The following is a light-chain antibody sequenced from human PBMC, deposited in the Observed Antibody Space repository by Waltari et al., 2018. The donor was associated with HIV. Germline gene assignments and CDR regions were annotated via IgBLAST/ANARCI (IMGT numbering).Light chain of an antibody. CDR2: GVN. CDR3: NSFTDTDTLV. Sequence: QSALTQPASVSGSPGHSVTLSCTGTNRGVGSSNLVYWYQQYPGRAPQLIIYGVNSRPSGVSDRFSGSKFGNTASLTISGLRADDEADYYCNSFTDTDTLVFGGGTRLTVL. J-gene: IGLJ3*02. V-gene: IGLV2-14*02. CDR1: NRGVGSSNL.